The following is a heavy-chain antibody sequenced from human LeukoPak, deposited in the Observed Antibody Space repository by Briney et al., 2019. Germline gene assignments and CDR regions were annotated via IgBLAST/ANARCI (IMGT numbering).Heavy chain of an antibody. V-gene: IGHV4-30-2*01. J-gene: IGHJ4*02. Sequence: SETLSLTCAVSGGSISSGGYSWSWIRQPPGKGLEWIGYIYHSGSTYYNPSLKSRVTISVGRSKNQFSLKLSSVTAADTAVYYCARSLNYYGSGSYYNVFDYWGQGTLVTVSS. CDR3: ARSLNYYGSGSYYNVFDY. CDR2: IYHSGST. CDR1: GGSISSGGYS. D-gene: IGHD3-10*01.